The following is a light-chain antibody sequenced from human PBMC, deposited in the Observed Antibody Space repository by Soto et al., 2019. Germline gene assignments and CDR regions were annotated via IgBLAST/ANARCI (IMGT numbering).Light chain of an antibody. CDR1: QSVSTSY. CDR3: QQYGSSPMYT. Sequence: EIVLTQSPGTLSLSPGERATLSCRASQSVSTSYLAWYQQKPGQAPRLVIYGASSRATVIPDRFSGSGSGTDFTLTISRLEPEDFAVYYCQQYGSSPMYTFGQGTKLEIK. CDR2: GAS. J-gene: IGKJ2*01. V-gene: IGKV3-20*01.